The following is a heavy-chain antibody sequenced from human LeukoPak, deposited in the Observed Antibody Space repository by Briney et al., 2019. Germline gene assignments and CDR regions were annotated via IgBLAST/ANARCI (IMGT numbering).Heavy chain of an antibody. CDR3: ASLSGYSSSWSDY. CDR1: GFTFSSHA. D-gene: IGHD6-13*01. J-gene: IGHJ4*02. Sequence: PGGSLRLSCAASGFTFSSHAMSWVRQAPGKGLEWVSAISGSGGSTYYADSVKGRFTISRDNSKNTLYLQMNSLRAEDTAVYYCASLSGYSSSWSDYWGQGTLVTVSS. CDR2: ISGSGGST. V-gene: IGHV3-23*01.